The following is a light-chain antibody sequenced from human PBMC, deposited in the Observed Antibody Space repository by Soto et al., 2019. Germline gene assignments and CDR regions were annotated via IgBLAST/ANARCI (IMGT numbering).Light chain of an antibody. CDR2: LAS. CDR1: QGISKF. V-gene: IGKV1-12*01. Sequence: DIQLTQSPSSVSASVGDRVTITCRASQGISKFLAWYQKKPGKAPKLLIYLASSLQSGVPSRFSGSGSGTDFTLTVSSLQPEDFATYYCQQANSFPWTFGQGTKVDIK. CDR3: QQANSFPWT. J-gene: IGKJ1*01.